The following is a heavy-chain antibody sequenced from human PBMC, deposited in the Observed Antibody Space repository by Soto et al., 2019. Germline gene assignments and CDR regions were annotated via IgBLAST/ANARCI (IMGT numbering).Heavy chain of an antibody. V-gene: IGHV3-33*01. CDR3: ASSGYSGYLHLFDY. Sequence: GGSLRLSCAASGFTFSSYGMHWVRQAPGKGLEWVAVIWYDGSNKYYADSVKGRFTISRDNSKNTLYLQMNSLRAEDTAVYYCASSGYSGYLHLFDYWGQGTLVIVSS. D-gene: IGHD5-12*01. J-gene: IGHJ4*02. CDR1: GFTFSSYG. CDR2: IWYDGSNK.